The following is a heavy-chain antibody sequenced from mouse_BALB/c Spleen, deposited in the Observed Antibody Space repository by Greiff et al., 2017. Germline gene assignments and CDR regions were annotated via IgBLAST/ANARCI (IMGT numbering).Heavy chain of an antibody. CDR1: GYTFTSYY. CDR3: ARPTDGYGAMDY. Sequence: VQLQQSGPELVKPGASVRISCKASGYTFTSYYIHWVKQRPGQGLEWIGWIYPGNVNTKYNEKFKGKATLTADKSSSTAYMQLSSLTSEDSAVYFCARPTDGYGAMDYWGQGTSVTVSS. V-gene: IGHV1S56*01. J-gene: IGHJ4*01. CDR2: IYPGNVNT. D-gene: IGHD1-2*01.